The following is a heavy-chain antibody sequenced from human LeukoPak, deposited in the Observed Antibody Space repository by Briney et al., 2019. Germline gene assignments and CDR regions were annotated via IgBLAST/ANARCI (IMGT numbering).Heavy chain of an antibody. CDR2: IYYSGST. CDR1: GGSISSYY. CDR3: ARTPPYYDILTGYYPIDAFDI. J-gene: IGHJ3*02. Sequence: SVTLSLTCTVSGGSISSYYWSWIRQPPGKGLEWIGYIYYSGSTNYNPSLKSRVTISVDTSKNQFSLKLSSVTAADTAVYYCARTPPYYDILTGYYPIDAFDIWGQGTMVTVSS. V-gene: IGHV4-59*01. D-gene: IGHD3-9*01.